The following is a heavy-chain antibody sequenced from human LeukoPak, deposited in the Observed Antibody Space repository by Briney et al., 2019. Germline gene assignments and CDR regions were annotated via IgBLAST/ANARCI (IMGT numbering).Heavy chain of an antibody. D-gene: IGHD5-24*01. CDR1: GDSVSSNSAA. J-gene: IGHJ2*01. CDR3: ARDRQRDGYKYWYFDL. Sequence: SQTLSLTCAISGDSVSSNSAAWNWIRQSPSRGLEWLGRTYYRSKWYNDYTVSVKSRITINPDTSKNQFSLQLNSVTPEDTAVYYCARDRQRDGYKYWYFDLWGRGTLVTVSS. CDR2: TYYRSKWYN. V-gene: IGHV6-1*01.